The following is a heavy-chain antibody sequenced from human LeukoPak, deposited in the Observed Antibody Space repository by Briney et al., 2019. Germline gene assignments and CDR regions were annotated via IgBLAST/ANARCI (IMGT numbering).Heavy chain of an antibody. Sequence: ASVKVSCKSSGYTFTSYDINWVREATGQGLEWVGWMNPNSGNTGYAQKFQGRVTVTRHTSISTAYMELSSMRSEDTAVYYWARGTVYYYDSSGYYPFDPWGQGTLVTVSS. CDR3: ARGTVYYYDSSGYYPFDP. V-gene: IGHV1-8*01. J-gene: IGHJ5*02. CDR2: MNPNSGNT. CDR1: GYTFTSYD. D-gene: IGHD3-22*01.